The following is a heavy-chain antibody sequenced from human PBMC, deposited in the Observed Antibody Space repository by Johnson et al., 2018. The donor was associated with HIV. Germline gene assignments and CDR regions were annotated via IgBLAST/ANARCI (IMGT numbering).Heavy chain of an antibody. CDR3: AKEKLTVYYYDSSGIAFDI. Sequence: VQLVESGGGLVQPGGSLRLSCAASGFTFSRYVMNWVRQAPGKGLEWVATASASVGWTYYADSVTGRFTISRDNSKHTLYLQMNSLRAEDTAVYYCAKEKLTVYYYDSSGIAFDIWGKGTMVTVSS. CDR2: ASASVGWT. J-gene: IGHJ3*02. D-gene: IGHD3-22*01. CDR1: GFTFSRYV. V-gene: IGHV3-23*04.